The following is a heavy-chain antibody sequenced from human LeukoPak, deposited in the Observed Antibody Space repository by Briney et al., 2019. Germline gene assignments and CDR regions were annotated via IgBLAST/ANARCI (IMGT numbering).Heavy chain of an antibody. Sequence: GGSLRLSCAASGLTFSTSAMNWVRQVPGKGLEWVSSIDYDSSHIYYAASVRGRFTTSRDNARNSVYLQMNSLRVEDTAVYYCARDPLRYLRVGHYDYWGQGTLVAVSS. CDR2: IDYDSSHI. CDR3: ARDPLRYLRVGHYDY. D-gene: IGHD3-9*01. J-gene: IGHJ4*02. V-gene: IGHV3-21*01. CDR1: GLTFSTSA.